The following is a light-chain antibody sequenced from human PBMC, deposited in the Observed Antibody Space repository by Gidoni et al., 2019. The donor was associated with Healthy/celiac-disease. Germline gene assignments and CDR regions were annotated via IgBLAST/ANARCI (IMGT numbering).Light chain of an antibody. CDR1: QSSSSY. Sequence: DIQMTQSPSSLSASVRDRVTITCRASQSSSSYLNWYQQKPGKAPKLRIYAASSLQSGVPSRVSGSGSGTDFTLTISSLQPEDFATYYCQQSYSTPYTFXQXTKLEIK. CDR3: QQSYSTPYT. J-gene: IGKJ2*01. CDR2: AAS. V-gene: IGKV1-39*01.